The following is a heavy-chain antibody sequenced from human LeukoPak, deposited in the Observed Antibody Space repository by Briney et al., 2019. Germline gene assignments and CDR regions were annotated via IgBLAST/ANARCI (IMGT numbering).Heavy chain of an antibody. CDR3: ARLTTMIVVVPGDFDY. CDR2: IYPGDSDT. D-gene: IGHD3-22*01. Sequence: GESLKISCQGSGYSFTSYWIGWVRQTPGKGLECMGIIYPGDSDTRYSPSFQGQVTISADKSISTAYLQWSSLKASDTAMYYCARLTTMIVVVPGDFDYWGQGTLVTVSS. CDR1: GYSFTSYW. V-gene: IGHV5-51*01. J-gene: IGHJ4*02.